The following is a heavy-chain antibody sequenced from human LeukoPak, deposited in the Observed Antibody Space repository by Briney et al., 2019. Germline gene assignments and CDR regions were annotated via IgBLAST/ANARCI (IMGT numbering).Heavy chain of an antibody. J-gene: IGHJ4*02. V-gene: IGHV3-74*01. D-gene: IGHD3-16*01. CDR2: INSDGSST. CDR3: ARDLEGADY. CDR1: RFTFSSYW. Sequence: GGSLRLSCAAYRFTFSSYWMHWVRQVPGKGLVCFSRINSDGSSTNYADSVKGRITISRDNAKNTLYLQMSRLSADDKAEYYCARDLEGADYWGQGTLVTVCS.